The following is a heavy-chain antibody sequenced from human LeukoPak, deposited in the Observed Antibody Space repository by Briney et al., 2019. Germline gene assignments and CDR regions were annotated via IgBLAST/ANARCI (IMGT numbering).Heavy chain of an antibody. D-gene: IGHD6-13*01. CDR3: ARDESSSWIRVLDYYYLDV. CDR2: ISATSKYI. V-gene: IGHV3-21*01. J-gene: IGHJ6*03. Sequence: AGGSLRLSCAASGFTFSSYTMNWVRQAPGKGLEWVSSISATSKYIYYAPSVRGRFTISRDNARNSLYLQMSSLRADDTAVYFCARDESSSWIRVLDYYYLDVWGKGTTVTISS. CDR1: GFTFSSYT.